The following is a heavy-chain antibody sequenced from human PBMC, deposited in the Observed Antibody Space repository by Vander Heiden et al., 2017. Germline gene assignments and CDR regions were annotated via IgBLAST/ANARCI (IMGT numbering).Heavy chain of an antibody. CDR1: GLPFSSYS. D-gene: IGHD5-18*01. J-gene: IGHJ4*02. CDR2: ISRSSSII. V-gene: IGHV3-48*02. Sequence: EVQLVESGGGLVQPGGSLSLSCSASGLPFSSYSMNWVRQAPGKGLEWVSYISRSSSIIDYADAVKGRFTISRDNAKNSLYLQMNSLRDEDTAVYYCVRDGSDTAIFDYWGQGTLVTVSS. CDR3: VRDGSDTAIFDY.